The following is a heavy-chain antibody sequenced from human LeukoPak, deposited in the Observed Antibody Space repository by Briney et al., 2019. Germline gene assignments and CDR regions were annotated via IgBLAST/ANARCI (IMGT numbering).Heavy chain of an antibody. CDR1: GFAFSTYA. CDR3: AKCMSESGVCLNFDH. J-gene: IGHJ4*02. V-gene: IGHV3-23*01. D-gene: IGHD2-8*02. Sequence: PGGSLRLSCEASGFAFSTYAMSWVRQAPGKGLQWVAGISSSDGGSYYTRSVEGRCAISRDNSTNTVYLQMTNLRAEDTAVYYCAKCMSESGVCLNFDHWGQGTLVAVSS. CDR2: ISSSDGGS.